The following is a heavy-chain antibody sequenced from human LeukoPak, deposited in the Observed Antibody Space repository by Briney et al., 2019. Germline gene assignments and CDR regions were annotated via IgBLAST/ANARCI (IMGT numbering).Heavy chain of an antibody. CDR3: ARLFGPILSGAFDI. V-gene: IGHV4-34*01. D-gene: IGHD3-3*01. J-gene: IGHJ3*02. Sequence: SGTLSLTCAVYGGSFSGYYWSWIRQPPGKGLEWIGEINHSGSTNYNPSLKSRVTISVDTSKNQFSLKLSSVTAADTAVYYCARLFGPILSGAFDIWGQGTMVTVSS. CDR2: INHSGST. CDR1: GGSFSGYY.